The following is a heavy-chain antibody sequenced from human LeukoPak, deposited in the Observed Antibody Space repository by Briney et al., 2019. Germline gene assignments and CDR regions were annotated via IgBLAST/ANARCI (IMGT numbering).Heavy chain of an antibody. J-gene: IGHJ6*02. CDR1: GFTVSGNY. V-gene: IGHV3-11*01. CDR2: ISSSGTTI. CDR3: AREGNGMDA. Sequence: PGGSLRLSCAASGFTVSGNYMSWVRQAPGKGLEWVSYISSSGTTIHYADSVKGRFAISRDNAKNSLYLQMNSLRAEDTAVYYCAREGNGMDAWGQGTTVIVPS. D-gene: IGHD6-13*01.